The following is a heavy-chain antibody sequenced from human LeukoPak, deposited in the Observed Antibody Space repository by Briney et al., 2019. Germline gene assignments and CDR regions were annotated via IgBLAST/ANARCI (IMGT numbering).Heavy chain of an antibody. D-gene: IGHD6-19*01. CDR3: ARAFQPRLANWFDP. CDR1: GGSISSYY. CDR2: IYYSGST. Sequence: SETLSLTCTVSGGSISSYYWGWIRQPPGKGLEWIGYIYYSGSTNYNPSLKSRVTISVDTSKNQFSLKLSSVTAADTAVYYCARAFQPRLANWFDPWGQGTLVTVSS. V-gene: IGHV4-59*01. J-gene: IGHJ5*02.